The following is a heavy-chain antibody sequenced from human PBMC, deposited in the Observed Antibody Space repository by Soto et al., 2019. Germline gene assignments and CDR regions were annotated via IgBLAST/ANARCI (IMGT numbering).Heavy chain of an antibody. Sequence: SETLSLTCTVSGGSVSSGSYYWSWIRQPPGKGLEWIAYIYYTGITNFNPSLKSRVTISMDTPKNQFSLKLRSVTAADTAVYYCASTYYYDSSGYYVPFDYWGQGTLVTVSS. CDR2: IYYTGIT. J-gene: IGHJ4*02. V-gene: IGHV4-61*01. CDR3: ASTYYYDSSGYYVPFDY. CDR1: GGSVSSGSYY. D-gene: IGHD3-22*01.